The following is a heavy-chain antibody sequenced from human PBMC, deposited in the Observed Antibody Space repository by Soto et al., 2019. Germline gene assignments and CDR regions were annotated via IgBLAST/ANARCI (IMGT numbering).Heavy chain of an antibody. CDR1: GYTLTELS. CDR3: ATVRSPPGSGVLVPANHAFDI. J-gene: IGHJ3*02. D-gene: IGHD2-2*01. Sequence: QVQLVQSGAEVKKPGASVKVSCKVSGYTLTELSMHWARQAPGKGLEWMGGFDPEDGETIYAQKFQGRVTMTEDTSTDTAYMELSSLRSEDTAVYYCATVRSPPGSGVLVPANHAFDIWGQGTMVTVSS. CDR2: FDPEDGET. V-gene: IGHV1-24*01.